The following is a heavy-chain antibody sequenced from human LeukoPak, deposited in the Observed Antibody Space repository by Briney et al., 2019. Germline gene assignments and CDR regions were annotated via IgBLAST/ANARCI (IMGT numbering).Heavy chain of an antibody. CDR2: ISGSGSGT. CDR1: GFTFRSYA. Sequence: QSGGSLRLSCAASGFTFRSYAMSWVRQAPGKGLQWVSAISGSGSGTHYADSVTGRFTISRDNSKNTLYLQMNSLRAEDTAIYYCATYRQVLLPFESWGQGTLVTVSS. J-gene: IGHJ5*01. D-gene: IGHD2-8*02. V-gene: IGHV3-23*01. CDR3: ATYRQVLLPFES.